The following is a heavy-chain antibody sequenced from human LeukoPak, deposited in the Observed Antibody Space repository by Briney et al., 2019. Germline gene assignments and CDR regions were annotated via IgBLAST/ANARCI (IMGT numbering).Heavy chain of an antibody. CDR1: GGTFSSYA. CDR3: ARGDGYGYNWFDS. CDR2: IIPIFDTA. Sequence: GSSVKVSCKASGGTFSSYAITWVRQAPGQGLEWMGRIIPIFDTANYAQNFQGRVTITTDESTSTAYMELGSLRSEDTAVYYCARGDGYGYNWFDSWGQGTLVTVSS. J-gene: IGHJ5*01. V-gene: IGHV1-69*05. D-gene: IGHD5-24*01.